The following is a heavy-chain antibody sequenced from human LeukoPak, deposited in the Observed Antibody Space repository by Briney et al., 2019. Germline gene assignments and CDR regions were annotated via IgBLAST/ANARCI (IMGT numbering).Heavy chain of an antibody. CDR3: ARQSGVGATPFDY. CDR1: GGSLSSIYYY. CDR2: INHSGST. D-gene: IGHD1-26*01. Sequence: SETLSLTCTVSGGSLSSIYYYLGWIRQPPGKGLEWIGEINHSGSTNYNPSLKSRVTISVDTSKNQFSLKLSSVTAADTAVYYCARQSGVGATPFDYWGQGTLVTVSS. J-gene: IGHJ4*02. V-gene: IGHV4-39*01.